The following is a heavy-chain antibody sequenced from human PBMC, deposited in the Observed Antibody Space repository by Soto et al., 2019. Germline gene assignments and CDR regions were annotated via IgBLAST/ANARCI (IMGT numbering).Heavy chain of an antibody. D-gene: IGHD3-22*01. CDR1: GGSISSSSYY. V-gene: IGHV4-39*01. Sequence: SETLSLTCTVSGGSISSSSYYWGWIRQPPGKGLEWIGSIYYSGSTYYNPSLKSRVTISVDTSKNQFSLKLTSVTAADTAVYYCARQVAYYYDSSGYYWFDYWGQGTRVTVSS. CDR2: IYYSGST. J-gene: IGHJ4*02. CDR3: ARQVAYYYDSSGYYWFDY.